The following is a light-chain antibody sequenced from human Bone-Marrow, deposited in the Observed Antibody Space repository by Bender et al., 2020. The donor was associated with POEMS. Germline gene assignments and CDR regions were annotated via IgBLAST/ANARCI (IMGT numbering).Light chain of an antibody. CDR1: GSDVGNYKL. V-gene: IGLV2-23*03. CDR3: CSYAGSTTFLYV. Sequence: HSALTQPASVSGSPGQSITISCTRSGSDVGNYKLVSWYQQHPDKAPKLIIYEGSERPSGVSDRFSGSKSGNTASLTISGLQAEDEADYYCCSYAGSTTFLYVFGTGTKVTVL. J-gene: IGLJ1*01. CDR2: EGS.